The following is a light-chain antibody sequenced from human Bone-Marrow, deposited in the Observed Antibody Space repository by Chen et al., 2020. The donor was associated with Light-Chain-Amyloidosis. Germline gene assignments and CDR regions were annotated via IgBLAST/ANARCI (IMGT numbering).Light chain of an antibody. CDR3: SSYTITDTLV. CDR1: SSDVGGDNH. J-gene: IGLJ1*01. V-gene: IGLV2-14*01. CDR2: EVT. Sequence: QSALTQPASVSGSPGQSITISCTGTSSDVGGDNHGSWYQQHPDKAPKLMIYEVTNRPSWVPDRFSGSTSDNAAYLTSSELQTEDEADYFCSSYTITDTLVFGSGTRVTVL.